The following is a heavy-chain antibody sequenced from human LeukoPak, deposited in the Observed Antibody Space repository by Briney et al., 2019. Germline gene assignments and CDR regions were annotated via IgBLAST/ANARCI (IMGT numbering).Heavy chain of an antibody. CDR2: IIPIFGTA. J-gene: IGHJ3*02. D-gene: IGHD5-18*01. CDR1: GGTFSSYA. V-gene: IGHV1-69*06. Sequence: SVKVSCKASGGTFSSYAISWVRQAPGQGLEWMGGIIPIFGTANYAQKFQGRVTITADKSTSTAYMELSSLRSEDTAVSYCARIKSGYSYGSAFDIWGQGTMVTVSS. CDR3: ARIKSGYSYGSAFDI.